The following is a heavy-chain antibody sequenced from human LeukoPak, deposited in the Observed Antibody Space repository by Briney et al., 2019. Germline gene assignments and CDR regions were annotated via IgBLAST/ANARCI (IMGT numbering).Heavy chain of an antibody. CDR3: ARVRDYYDSSGYYFFGKYFDY. D-gene: IGHD3-22*01. CDR1: GFTFSSYA. V-gene: IGHV3-7*01. CDR2: IKQDGSEK. J-gene: IGHJ4*02. Sequence: GGSLRLSCAASGFTFSSYAMSWVRQAPGKGLEWVANIKQDGSEKYYVDSVKGRFTISRDNAKNSLYLQMNSLRAEDTAVYYCARVRDYYDSSGYYFFGKYFDYWGQGTLVTVSS.